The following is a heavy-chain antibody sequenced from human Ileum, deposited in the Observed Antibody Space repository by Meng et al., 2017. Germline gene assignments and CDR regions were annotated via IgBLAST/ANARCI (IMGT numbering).Heavy chain of an antibody. J-gene: IGHJ4*02. D-gene: IGHD6-19*01. V-gene: IGHV3-74*01. CDR3: WGSSRWYNDF. Sequence: EVQLVESGGGLVQPGGSRRRSCAASGFTFSSYSMFWVRQAPGKGLVWVSRIASDGSGAGYADFVKGRFTISRHNANNTLYLQMNSLRAEDTAVYYCWGSSRWYNDFWGQGTLVTVSS. CDR1: GFTFSSYS. CDR2: IASDGSGA.